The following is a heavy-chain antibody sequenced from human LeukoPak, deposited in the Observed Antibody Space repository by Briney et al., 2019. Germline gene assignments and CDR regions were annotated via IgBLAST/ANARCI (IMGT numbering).Heavy chain of an antibody. CDR1: GGSISSGGYS. CDR2: IYHSGST. V-gene: IGHV4-30-2*01. D-gene: IGHD3-22*01. Sequence: SETLFLTCAVSGGSISSGGYSWSWIRQPPGKGLEWIGYIYHSGSTYYNPSLKSRVTISVDRSKNQFSLKLSSVTAADTAVYYCARGRYYDSSAAFDIWGQGTMVTVSS. CDR3: ARGRYYDSSAAFDI. J-gene: IGHJ3*02.